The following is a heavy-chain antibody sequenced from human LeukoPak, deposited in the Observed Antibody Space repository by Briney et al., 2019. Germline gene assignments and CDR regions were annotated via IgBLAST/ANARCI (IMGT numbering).Heavy chain of an antibody. J-gene: IGHJ3*02. Sequence: GGSLRLSCAASGFTFSSYWMSWVRQAPGKGLEWVSFISTSSSYIYYADSVKGRFTISRDNAKNSLYLQMNSLRVEDTALYYCAKGLKPYYYKGGDAFDIWGQGTMVTVSS. V-gene: IGHV3-21*04. CDR3: AKGLKPYYYKGGDAFDI. CDR1: GFTFSSYW. CDR2: ISTSSSYI. D-gene: IGHD3-10*01.